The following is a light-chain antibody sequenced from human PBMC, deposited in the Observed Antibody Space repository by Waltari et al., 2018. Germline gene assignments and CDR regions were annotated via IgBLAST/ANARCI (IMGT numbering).Light chain of an antibody. V-gene: IGLV2-14*01. CDR1: SGHVGRYNY. J-gene: IGLJ2*01. Sequence: QSALTQPASVSGSPGQSITITCTGTSGHVGRYNYVSWFQQHPGKAPKLMIYDVTKRPSGISDRFSGSKSGNTASLTISGLHADDEADYYCSSYTSDTTLIFGGGTELTVL. CDR2: DVT. CDR3: SSYTSDTTLI.